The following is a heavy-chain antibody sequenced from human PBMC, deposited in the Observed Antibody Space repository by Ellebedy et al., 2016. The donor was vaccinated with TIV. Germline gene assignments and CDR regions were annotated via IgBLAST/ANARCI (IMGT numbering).Heavy chain of an antibody. D-gene: IGHD1-26*01. CDR3: ARSGEHDS. J-gene: IGHJ4*02. CDR1: DDSINSNSYY. V-gene: IGHV4-39*01. Sequence: MPSETLSLTCNVSDDSINSNSYYWGWIRQPPGKGLEWIGNIYYSGTTYYNPSLKSRVTMSVDMSKNQFSLKLTSVTAADTAVYYCARSGEHDSWGQGTLVTVSS. CDR2: IYYSGTT.